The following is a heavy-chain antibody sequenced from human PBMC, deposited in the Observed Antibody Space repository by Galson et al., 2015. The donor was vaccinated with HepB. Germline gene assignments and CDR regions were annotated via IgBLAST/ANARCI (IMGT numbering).Heavy chain of an antibody. J-gene: IGHJ4*02. CDR1: GFSFRNAW. D-gene: IGHD6-13*01. CDR3: TTDSEIAAVEGRF. V-gene: IGHV3-15*07. CDR2: IKSKTDGGTT. Sequence: SLRLSCAASGFSFRNAWMNWVRQAPGKGLEWVGHIKSKTDGGTTDYTAPVKGRFAISRDDSKTTLYLQMNSLKSEDTAVYYCTTDSEIAAVEGRFWGQGTLVIVSS.